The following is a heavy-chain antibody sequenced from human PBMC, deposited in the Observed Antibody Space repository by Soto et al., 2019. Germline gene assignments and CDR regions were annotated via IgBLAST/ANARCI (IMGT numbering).Heavy chain of an antibody. CDR1: GYTFTSYA. J-gene: IGHJ4*02. CDR2: INAGNGNT. CDR3: ARVPDYDFWSGYYTGPFDY. V-gene: IGHV1-3*01. D-gene: IGHD3-3*01. Sequence: QVPLVQSGAEVKKPGASVKVSCKASGYTFTSYAMHWVRQAPGQRLEWMGWINAGNGNTKYSQKFQGRVTITRDTFASTAYMELSSLRSEDTAVYYCARVPDYDFWSGYYTGPFDYWGQGTLVTVSS.